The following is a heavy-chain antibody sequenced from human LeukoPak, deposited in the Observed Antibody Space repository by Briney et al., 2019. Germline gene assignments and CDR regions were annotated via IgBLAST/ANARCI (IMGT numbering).Heavy chain of an antibody. D-gene: IGHD3-10*01. CDR2: IRYDGSNK. J-gene: IGHJ6*03. CDR3: ARDYYGSGSYYYYYYYMDV. CDR1: GFTFRSYG. V-gene: IGHV3-30*02. Sequence: PGGSLRLSCAASGFTFRSYGMHWVRQAPGKGLEWVAFIRYDGSNKYQADSVKGRFTISRDNSKNTLYLQMNSLRDEDTAVYYCARDYYGSGSYYYYYYYMDVWGKGTTVTVSS.